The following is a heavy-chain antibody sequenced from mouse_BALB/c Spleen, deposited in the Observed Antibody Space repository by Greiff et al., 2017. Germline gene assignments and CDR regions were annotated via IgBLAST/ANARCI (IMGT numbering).Heavy chain of an antibody. J-gene: IGHJ4*01. CDR1: GFSLTSYG. CDR2: IWAGGST. D-gene: IGHD2-12*01. Sequence: VQLQESGPGLVAPSQSLSITCTVSGFSLTSYGVHWVRQPPGKGLEWLGVIWAGGSTNYNSALMSRLSISKDNSKSQVFLKMNSLQTDDTAMYYCDREDDSYYCAMDYWGQGTSVTVSS. CDR3: DREDDSYYCAMDY. V-gene: IGHV2-9*02.